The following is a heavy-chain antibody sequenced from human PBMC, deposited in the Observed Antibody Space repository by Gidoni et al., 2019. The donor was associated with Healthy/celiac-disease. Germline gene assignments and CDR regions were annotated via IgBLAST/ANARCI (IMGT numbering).Heavy chain of an antibody. CDR2: ICHSGST. V-gene: IGHV4-30-2*01. J-gene: IGHJ3*02. CDR1: GGSISRGGYS. CDR3: ARDASLGRWFGGMGLDI. D-gene: IGHD3-10*01. Sequence: QLQLQESGSGLVKPSQTLSLTCAVAGGSISRGGYSWSWIRHPPGKGLEWIGYICHSGSTYYNPSLKSRVTISVDRSKNQFSLKLSSVTAADTAVYYCARDASLGRWFGGMGLDIWGQGTMVTVSS.